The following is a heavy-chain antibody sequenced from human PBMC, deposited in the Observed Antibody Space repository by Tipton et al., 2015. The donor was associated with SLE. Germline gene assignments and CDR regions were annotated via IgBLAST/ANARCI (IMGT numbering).Heavy chain of an antibody. CDR1: GFTFSSYS. D-gene: IGHD4-17*01. Sequence: GSLRLSCAASGFTFSSYSMNWVRQAPGKGLEWVSSISSSSSYIYYADSVKGRFTISRDNAKNSLYLQMNSLRAEDTAVYYCASSRTTTADAFDIWGQGTMVTVSS. J-gene: IGHJ3*02. CDR2: ISSSSSYI. V-gene: IGHV3-21*01. CDR3: ASSRTTTADAFDI.